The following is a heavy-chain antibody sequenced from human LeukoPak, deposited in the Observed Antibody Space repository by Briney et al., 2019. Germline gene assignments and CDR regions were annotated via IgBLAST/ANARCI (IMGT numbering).Heavy chain of an antibody. Sequence: SGPTLVNPTQTLTLTCTFSGFSLTTSGMCVSWIRQPPGKALEWLARIDWDDDKYYRISLKTRLTISKDTSKNQVVLTMTNMDPVDTATYYCARMRSSVPFDYWGQGTLVTVSS. J-gene: IGHJ4*02. V-gene: IGHV2-70*11. D-gene: IGHD3-10*01. CDR3: ARMRSSVPFDY. CDR2: IDWDDDK. CDR1: GFSLTTSGMC.